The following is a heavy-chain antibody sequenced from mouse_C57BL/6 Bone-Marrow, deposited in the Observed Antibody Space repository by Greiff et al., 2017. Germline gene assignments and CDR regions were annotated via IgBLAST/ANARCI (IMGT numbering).Heavy chain of an antibody. J-gene: IGHJ4*01. CDR1: GYSITSGYY. V-gene: IGHV3-6*01. D-gene: IGHD1-1*01. Sequence: DVHLVESGPGLVKPSPSLSLTCSVTGYSITSGYYWNWIRQFPGNQLEWMSYISYDGSNNYNPSLKNRISITRDTSKNQFFLKLNSVTTEDTATYYCARLRWAMDYWGQGTSVTVSS. CDR2: ISYDGSN. CDR3: ARLRWAMDY.